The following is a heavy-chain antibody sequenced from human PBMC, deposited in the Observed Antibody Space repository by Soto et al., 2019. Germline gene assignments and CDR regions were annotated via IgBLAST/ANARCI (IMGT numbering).Heavy chain of an antibody. CDR2: MNRDGSEK. V-gene: IGHV3-7*01. J-gene: IGHJ4*02. CDR3: ARDRGYSTFDY. CDR1: GFTFNTYW. Sequence: GGSLRLSCAASGFTFNTYWMSWVRQATGKGLEWVANMNRDGSEKNYVDSVKGRFTISRDNAENSLYLQMNNLRAEDTAVYYCARDRGYSTFDYWGQGTLVTVSS. D-gene: IGHD6-13*01.